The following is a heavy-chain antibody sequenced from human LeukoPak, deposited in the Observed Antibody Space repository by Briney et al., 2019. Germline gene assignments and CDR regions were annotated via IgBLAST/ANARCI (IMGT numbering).Heavy chain of an antibody. CDR3: AKSLWFGELLNYYYGMDV. J-gene: IGHJ6*02. CDR1: GFTFSDYY. Sequence: GGSLRLSCAAYGFTFSDYYMSWIRQAPGKGLEWVSYISSSGSTIYYADSVKGRFTISRDNSKNTLYLQMNSLRAEDTAVYYCAKSLWFGELLNYYYGMDVWGQGTTVTVSS. CDR2: ISSSGSTI. D-gene: IGHD3-10*01. V-gene: IGHV3-11*04.